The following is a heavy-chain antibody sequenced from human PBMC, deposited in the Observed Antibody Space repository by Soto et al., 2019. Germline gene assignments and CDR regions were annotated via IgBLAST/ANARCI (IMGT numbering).Heavy chain of an antibody. CDR3: VRGSYYYYGMDV. CDR2: INHSGST. V-gene: IGHV4-34*01. J-gene: IGHJ6*02. Sequence: SETLSLTCAVYGGSFSGYYWSWIRQPPGKGLEWIGEINHSGSTNYNPSLKSRVTISVDTSKNQFSLKLSSVTAADTAVYYCVRGSYYYYGMDVWGQGTTVTVSS. CDR1: GGSFSGYY.